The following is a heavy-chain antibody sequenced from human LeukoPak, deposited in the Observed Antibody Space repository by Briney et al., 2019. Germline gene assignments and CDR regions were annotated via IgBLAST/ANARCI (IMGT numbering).Heavy chain of an antibody. Sequence: GGSLRLSCAASGFTFSSYWMSWVRQAPGKGLEWVANIKQDGSEKYYVDSVKGRFTISRDNAKNSLYLQMNSLRAEDTAVYYCARVFYDILTGRGPFDYWGQGTLVTVSS. CDR3: ARVFYDILTGRGPFDY. CDR2: IKQDGSEK. D-gene: IGHD3-9*01. V-gene: IGHV3-7*01. CDR1: GFTFSSYW. J-gene: IGHJ4*02.